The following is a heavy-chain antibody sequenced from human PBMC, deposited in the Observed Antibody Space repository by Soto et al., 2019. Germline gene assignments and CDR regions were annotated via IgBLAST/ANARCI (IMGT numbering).Heavy chain of an antibody. CDR2: ISAYNGNT. J-gene: IGHJ4*02. CDR1: GYTFTNYG. Sequence: QVQLVQSGAEVGKPGASVKVSCKPSGYTFTNYGISWVRQAPGQGLEWVGWISAYNGNTNYAQKLQGRVTMTTDTSTNTAFMELRSLRSDDTAVYYCAREEGPYYYGSGSLVYWGQGSLVTVSS. CDR3: AREEGPYYYGSGSLVY. D-gene: IGHD3-10*01. V-gene: IGHV1-18*01.